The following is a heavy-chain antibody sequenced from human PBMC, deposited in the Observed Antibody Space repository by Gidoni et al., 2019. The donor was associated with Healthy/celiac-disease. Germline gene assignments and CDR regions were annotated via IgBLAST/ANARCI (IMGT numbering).Heavy chain of an antibody. V-gene: IGHV4-59*08. J-gene: IGHJ4*02. CDR3: AGTPRDGYRQTVFDY. D-gene: IGHD5-12*01. CDR1: GCSISSYY. Sequence: QVQLQESGPGLVKPSETLSLTCTVSGCSISSYYWSWIRQPPGKGLEWIGYIYYSGSTNYNPSLKSRVTISVDTSKNQFSLKLSSVTAADTAVYYCAGTPRDGYRQTVFDYWGQGTLVTVSS. CDR2: IYYSGST.